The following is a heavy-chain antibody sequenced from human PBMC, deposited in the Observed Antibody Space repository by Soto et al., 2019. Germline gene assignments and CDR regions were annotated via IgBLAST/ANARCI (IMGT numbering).Heavy chain of an antibody. V-gene: IGHV1-18*01. D-gene: IGHD3-22*01. CDR1: GYTFTSYG. Sequence: ASVKLSCKASGYTFTSYGISWVRQAPGQGLEWMGWISAYNGNTNYVQKLQGRVTMTTNTSTSTAYMELRSLRSDDTAVYYCARDSPPPPITMIVVVPARYYYHGMDVWGQGTTVTVSS. J-gene: IGHJ6*02. CDR3: ARDSPPPPITMIVVVPARYYYHGMDV. CDR2: ISAYNGNT.